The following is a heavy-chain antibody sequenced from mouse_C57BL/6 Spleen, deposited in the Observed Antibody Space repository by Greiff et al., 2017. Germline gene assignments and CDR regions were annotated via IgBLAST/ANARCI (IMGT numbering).Heavy chain of an antibody. CDR3: ARDRGSGDFDY. V-gene: IGHV5-16*01. CDR2: INYDGSST. Sequence: EVKLMVSEGGLVQPGSSMKLSCTASGFTFSDYYMAWVRQVPEKGLEWVANINYDGSSTDYLDSLKSRFIISRDNAKNILYLQMSSLKSEDTATYYCARDRGSGDFDYWGQGTTLTVSS. D-gene: IGHD1-1*02. CDR1: GFTFSDYY. J-gene: IGHJ2*01.